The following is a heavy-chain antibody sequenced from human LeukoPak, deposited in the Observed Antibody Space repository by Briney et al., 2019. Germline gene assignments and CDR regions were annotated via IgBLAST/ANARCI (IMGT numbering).Heavy chain of an antibody. CDR1: GFTLSNYE. V-gene: IGHV3-48*03. Sequence: GGSLRLSCAASGFTLSNYEVNWVRQALGKGLEWVSYISSSGTTIYYADSVKGRFTISRDNAKNSLYLQMNSLRAEDTAVYYCARGPSSANFLHFDYWGQGTLVTVSS. J-gene: IGHJ4*02. D-gene: IGHD2-2*01. CDR3: ARGPSSANFLHFDY. CDR2: ISSSGTTI.